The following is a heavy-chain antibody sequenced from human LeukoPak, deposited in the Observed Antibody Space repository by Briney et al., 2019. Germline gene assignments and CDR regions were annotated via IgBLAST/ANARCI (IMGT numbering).Heavy chain of an antibody. CDR1: GFTFSGYS. CDR3: ARVDYGSGSYFDY. J-gene: IGHJ4*02. D-gene: IGHD3-10*01. CDR2: ISTSSIYI. Sequence: GGSLRLSCVASGFTFSGYSMSWVRQAPGKWLEWVSSISTSSIYIYYADSVKGRFTISRDNAKNSLYLQMNSLRAEDTAVYYCARVDYGSGSYFDYWGQGTLVTVSS. V-gene: IGHV3-21*01.